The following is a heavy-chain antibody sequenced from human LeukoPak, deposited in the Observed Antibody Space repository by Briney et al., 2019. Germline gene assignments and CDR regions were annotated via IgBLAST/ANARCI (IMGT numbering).Heavy chain of an antibody. CDR3: ARHLSSGSEAGTFIDY. Sequence: GESLQISCKGSGYRFTSYWIGWVRQMPGKGLEWMGIIYPGDSDTRYNPSFQGQVTISADKSISTAYLQWSSLKASDTAMYYCARHLSSGSEAGTFIDYWGQGTLVTVSS. J-gene: IGHJ4*02. D-gene: IGHD6-19*01. CDR1: GYRFTSYW. CDR2: IYPGDSDT. V-gene: IGHV5-51*01.